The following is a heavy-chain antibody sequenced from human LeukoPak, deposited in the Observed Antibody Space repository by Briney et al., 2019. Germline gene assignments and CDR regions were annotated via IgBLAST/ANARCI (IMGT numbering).Heavy chain of an antibody. V-gene: IGHV4-59*08. D-gene: IGHD6-13*01. CDR3: TAASGSYWYFDL. CDR2: IYYSGST. Sequence: PSETLSLTCTVSGGSISSYYWSWIRQPPGKGLEWIGHIYYSGSTNYNTSLKSRLTISVDTSKSQFSLRLSSVTAADTAVYYCTAASGSYWYFDLWGRGTLVTVSS. J-gene: IGHJ2*01. CDR1: GGSISSYY.